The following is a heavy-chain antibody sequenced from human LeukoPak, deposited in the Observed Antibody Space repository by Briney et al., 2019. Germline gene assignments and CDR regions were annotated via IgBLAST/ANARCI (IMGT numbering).Heavy chain of an antibody. D-gene: IGHD2-15*01. J-gene: IGHJ6*02. CDR2: ISGSGGST. V-gene: IGHV3-23*01. CDR1: GFMFSSNW. Sequence: PGGSLRLSCAASGFMFSSNWMSWVRLAPGKGLEWVSAISGSGGSTYYADSVKGRFTISRDNSKNTLYLQMNSLRAEDTAVYYCAKEFYFATAVWGQGTTVTVS. CDR3: AKEFYFATAV.